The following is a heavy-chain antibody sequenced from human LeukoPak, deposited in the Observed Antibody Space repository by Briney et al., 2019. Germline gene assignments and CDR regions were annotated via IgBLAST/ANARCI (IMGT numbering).Heavy chain of an antibody. CDR1: GGSISSSSYY. CDR2: IYYSGST. Sequence: SEPLSLTCTVSGGSISSSSYYWGWIRQPPGKGLEWIGSIYYSGSTYYNPSLKSRVTISVDTSKNQFSLKLSSVTAADTAVYYCAREASIYYFDYWGQGTLVTVSS. J-gene: IGHJ4*02. CDR3: AREASIYYFDY. V-gene: IGHV4-39*07.